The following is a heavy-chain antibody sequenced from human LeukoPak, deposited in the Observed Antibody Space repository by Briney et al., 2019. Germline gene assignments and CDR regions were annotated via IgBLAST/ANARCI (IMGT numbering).Heavy chain of an antibody. CDR2: INTNGGST. J-gene: IGHJ4*02. V-gene: IGHV3-23*01. Sequence: GGSLRLSCAASGFTFGSYAMSWVRQAPGKGLEWVSGINTNGGSTAYADSMKGRFTISRDNPRNTLYMQMNSLRAEDTALYYCAIMHPYYDGNGYWVQWGQGTLVTVSS. D-gene: IGHD3-22*01. CDR3: AIMHPYYDGNGYWVQ. CDR1: GFTFGSYA.